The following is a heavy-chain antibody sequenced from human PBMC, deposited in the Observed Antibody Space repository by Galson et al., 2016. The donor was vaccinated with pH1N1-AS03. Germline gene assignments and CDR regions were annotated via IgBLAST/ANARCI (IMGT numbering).Heavy chain of an antibody. D-gene: IGHD3-10*01. J-gene: IGHJ4*02. V-gene: IGHV3-74*01. CDR3: ARVYYYGSAGSYSLDY. CDR2: IHTDGSRT. Sequence: SLRLSCAASGFTFGGYWMHWVRQGPGKGLEWVSHIHTDGSRTTYADSVKGRFTISRDNAKNTLYLQMSSLQAEDTAVYYCARVYYYGSAGSYSLDYWGQGTLFTVSS. CDR1: GFTFGGYW.